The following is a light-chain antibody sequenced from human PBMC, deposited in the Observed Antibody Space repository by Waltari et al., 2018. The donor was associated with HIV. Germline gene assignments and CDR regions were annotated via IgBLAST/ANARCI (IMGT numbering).Light chain of an antibody. CDR2: RDD. CDR3: AVWDDSLRGGV. V-gene: IGLV1-47*01. CDR1: NSNIGRNS. Sequence: QSVVTQPPSASGTPGQRVAISCSGSNSNIGRNSVHWSQQVPGAAPKTLIYRDDQRFSGVPDRFSGSKSATSAALASSELRSEDEADYYCAVWDDSLRGGVFGGGTKLTVL. J-gene: IGLJ3*02.